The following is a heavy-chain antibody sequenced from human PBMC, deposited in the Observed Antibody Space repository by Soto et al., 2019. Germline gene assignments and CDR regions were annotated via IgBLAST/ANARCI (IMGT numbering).Heavy chain of an antibody. CDR2: IIPIFGTA. CDR1: GGTFSSYA. J-gene: IGHJ4*02. Sequence: RASVKVSCKASGGTFSSYAISWVRQAPGQGLEWMGGIIPIFGTANYAQKFQGRVTITADESTSTAYMELSSLRSEDTAVYYCARRGAYCSGGTCYHFDYWGQGTLVTVSS. CDR3: ARRGAYCSGGTCYHFDY. V-gene: IGHV1-69*13. D-gene: IGHD2-15*01.